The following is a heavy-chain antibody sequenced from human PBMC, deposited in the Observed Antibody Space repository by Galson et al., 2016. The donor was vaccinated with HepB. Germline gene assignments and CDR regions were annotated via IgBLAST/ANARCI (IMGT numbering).Heavy chain of an antibody. V-gene: IGHV1-18*04. D-gene: IGHD2/OR15-2a*01. CDR2: ISAYTANT. CDR3: AKSPSMGHYFYFGMDV. Sequence: SVKVSCKASGYNFSNYGISWVRQAPGQGLEFLGWISAYTANTIYAQKSQARVTVTTVTATSTAYLALRSLRSDDTAIYYCAKSPSMGHYFYFGMDVWGPGTAVTVSS. J-gene: IGHJ6*02. CDR1: GYNFSNYG.